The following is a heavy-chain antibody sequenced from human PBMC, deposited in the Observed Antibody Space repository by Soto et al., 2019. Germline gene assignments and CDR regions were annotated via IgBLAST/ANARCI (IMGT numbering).Heavy chain of an antibody. CDR3: ARRGSGSYYDY. D-gene: IGHD1-26*01. V-gene: IGHV3-23*01. CDR2: ISGSGGST. CDR1: GFTFSSYA. Sequence: EVQLLESGGGLVQPGGSLRLSCAASGFTFSSYAMRWVHQAPGKGLEWVSAISGSGGSTYYADSVKGRFTISRDNPKNTVYLQMHSLRGGDTAVYYCARRGSGSYYDYWGQGTLVTVSS. J-gene: IGHJ4*02.